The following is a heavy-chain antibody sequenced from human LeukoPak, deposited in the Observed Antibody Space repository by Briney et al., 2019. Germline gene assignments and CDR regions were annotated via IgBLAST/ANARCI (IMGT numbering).Heavy chain of an antibody. J-gene: IGHJ5*02. CDR3: ARGQGSGWYNWFDP. D-gene: IGHD6-19*01. Sequence: GGSLRHSCAASGFTFSSYWMSWVRQAPGKGLEWVANIKQDGSEKYYVDSVKGRFTISRDNAKNSLYLQMNSLRAEDTAVYYCARGQGSGWYNWFDPWGQGTLVTVSS. CDR1: GFTFSSYW. V-gene: IGHV3-7*03. CDR2: IKQDGSEK.